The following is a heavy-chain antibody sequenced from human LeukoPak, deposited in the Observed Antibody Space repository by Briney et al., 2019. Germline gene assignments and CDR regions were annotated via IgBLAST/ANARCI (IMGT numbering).Heavy chain of an antibody. Sequence: SETLSLTCALYGGSFSGYYWSWIRQPPGKGLEWIGEINHSGSTNYNPSLKSRVTISVDTSKNQFSLKLSSVTAADTAVYYCARGPGYSSSWSQGTLVTVSS. CDR2: INHSGST. D-gene: IGHD6-13*01. V-gene: IGHV4-34*01. CDR1: GGSFSGYY. CDR3: ARGPGYSSS. J-gene: IGHJ4*02.